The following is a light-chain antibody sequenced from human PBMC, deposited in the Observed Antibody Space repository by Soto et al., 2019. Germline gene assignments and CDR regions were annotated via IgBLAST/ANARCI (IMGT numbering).Light chain of an antibody. J-gene: IGLJ2*01. CDR3: SSYTSSNTVI. Sequence: QSALTQPASVSGYPGQSITISCTGTSSDVGGYNYVSWYQQHPGKAPKLMIYDVSNRPSGVSNRFSGSKSGNTASLTISGLQAEDEADYYCSSYTSSNTVIFGGGTKLTVL. CDR2: DVS. CDR1: SSDVGGYNY. V-gene: IGLV2-14*01.